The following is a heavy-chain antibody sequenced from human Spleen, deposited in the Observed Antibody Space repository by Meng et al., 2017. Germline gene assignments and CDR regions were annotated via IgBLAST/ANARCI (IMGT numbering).Heavy chain of an antibody. CDR3: ATSSAAAGND. CDR2: INQDGSVK. CDR1: GFIFSNYW. D-gene: IGHD6-13*01. J-gene: IGHJ4*02. V-gene: IGHV3-7*01. Sequence: GESLKISYAASGFIFSNYWMSWVRQAPGKGLEWVANINQDGSVKSYVGSVRGRFTISRDNAKSSLYLQINSLRADDTTLYYCATSSAAAGNDWGQGTLVTVSS.